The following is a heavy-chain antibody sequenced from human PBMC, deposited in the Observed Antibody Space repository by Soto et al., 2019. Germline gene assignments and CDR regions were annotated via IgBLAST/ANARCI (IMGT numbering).Heavy chain of an antibody. CDR1: GYTLTELS. Sequence: ASVKVSCKVSGYTLTELSMHWVRQAPGKGLEWMGGFDPEDGETIYAQKFQGRVTMTEDTSTDTAYKELSSLRSEDTAVYYCATDLGDSNGKRDYWGQGTLVTVSS. D-gene: IGHD4-17*01. V-gene: IGHV1-24*01. CDR2: FDPEDGET. J-gene: IGHJ4*02. CDR3: ATDLGDSNGKRDY.